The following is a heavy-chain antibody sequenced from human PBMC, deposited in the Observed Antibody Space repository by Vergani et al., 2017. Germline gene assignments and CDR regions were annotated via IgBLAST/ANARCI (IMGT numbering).Heavy chain of an antibody. CDR1: GGSISSYY. J-gene: IGHJ3*02. CDR2: IYTSGST. CDR3: ARRGSSAYGDYASNAFDI. Sequence: QVQLQESGPGLVKPSETLSLTCTVSGGSISSYYWSWIRQPPGKGLEWIGYIYTSGSTNYNPSLKSRVTISVDTSKNQFSLKLSSVTAADTAVYYCARRGSSAYGDYASNAFDIWGQGTMVTVSS. D-gene: IGHD4-17*01. V-gene: IGHV4-4*09.